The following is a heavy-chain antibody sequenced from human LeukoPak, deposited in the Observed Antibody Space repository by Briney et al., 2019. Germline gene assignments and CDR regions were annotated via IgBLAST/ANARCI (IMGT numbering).Heavy chain of an antibody. J-gene: IGHJ6*02. V-gene: IGHV4-4*07. CDR1: GGSISSYY. Sequence: SETLSLTCAVSGGSISSYYWSWIRQPAGKGLEWIGRIYTSGSTNYNPSLKSRVTMSVDTSKNQFSLKLSSVTAADTAVSYCARGSTYYDFWSGYRKPFYYYYGMDVWGQGTTVTVSS. CDR2: IYTSGST. D-gene: IGHD3-3*01. CDR3: ARGSTYYDFWSGYRKPFYYYYGMDV.